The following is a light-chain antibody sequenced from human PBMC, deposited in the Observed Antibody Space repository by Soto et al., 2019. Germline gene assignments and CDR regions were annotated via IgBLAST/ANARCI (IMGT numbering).Light chain of an antibody. V-gene: IGKV1-9*01. CDR3: QQLNSYPPWT. Sequence: DIQLTQSPSFLSASVGDRVTITCRASQGISSYLAWYQQKPGKAPKLLIYAASTLQSGVPSRFSGSGSGTEFTLIISSLQPEDFANYYCQQLNSYPPWTFGQGTKVEIK. CDR1: QGISSY. J-gene: IGKJ1*01. CDR2: AAS.